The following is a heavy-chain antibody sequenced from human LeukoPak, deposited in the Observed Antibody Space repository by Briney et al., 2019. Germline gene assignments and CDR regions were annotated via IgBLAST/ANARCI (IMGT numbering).Heavy chain of an antibody. J-gene: IGHJ4*02. CDR2: INHSGST. CDR3: ARGRNGYCSSTSCYRFDY. CDR1: GGSFSGYY. V-gene: IGHV4-34*01. Sequence: SETLSLTCAVYGGSFSGYYWSWIRQPPGKGLEWIGEINHSGSTNYNPSLKSRVTISVDTSKNQFSLKLSSVTAADTAVYYCARGRNGYCSSTSCYRFDYWDQGTLVTVSS. D-gene: IGHD2-2*01.